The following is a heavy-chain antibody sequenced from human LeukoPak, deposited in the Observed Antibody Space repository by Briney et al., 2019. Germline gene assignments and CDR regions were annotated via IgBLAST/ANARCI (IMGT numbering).Heavy chain of an antibody. CDR2: ISPGDSDT. CDR1: GYSFVSYW. V-gene: IGHV5-51*01. D-gene: IGHD1-26*01. J-gene: IGHJ4*02. CDR3: ARHFSGDSSPDY. Sequence: GESLKISCKGSGYSFVSYWIGWVRQMPGKGPEWMGIISPGDSDTEYSPSFQGQVTFSADKSTRTAFLQWSSLKASDTAMYYCARHFSGDSSPDYWGQGTLVTVSS.